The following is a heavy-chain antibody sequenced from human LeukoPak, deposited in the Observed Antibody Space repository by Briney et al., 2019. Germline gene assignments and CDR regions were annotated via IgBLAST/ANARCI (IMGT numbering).Heavy chain of an antibody. CDR2: ISGSGDST. D-gene: IGHD3-16*01. CDR3: AKTYVWYYFDY. Sequence: GGSLRLSCAASGFTFSSYGMSWVRQAPGKRLEWVSTISGSGDSTYYADSVKGRFTISRDNSRNTLYLQMNSLRAEDTAVYYCAKTYVWYYFDYWGQGILVTVSS. J-gene: IGHJ4*02. CDR1: GFTFSSYG. V-gene: IGHV3-23*01.